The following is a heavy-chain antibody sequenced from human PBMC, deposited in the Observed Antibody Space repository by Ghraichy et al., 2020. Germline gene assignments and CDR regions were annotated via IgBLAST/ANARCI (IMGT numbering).Heavy chain of an antibody. CDR3: AHVYDSSGYYPRRWYYFDY. V-gene: IGHV2-5*01. D-gene: IGHD3-22*01. CDR2: IYWNDDK. Sequence: SGPTLVKPTQTLTLTCTFSGFSLSTSGVGVGWIRQPPGKALEWLALIYWNDDKRYSPSLKSRLTITKDTSKNQVVLTMTNMDPVDTATYYCAHVYDSSGYYPRRWYYFDYWGQGTLVTVSS. J-gene: IGHJ4*02. CDR1: GFSLSTSGVG.